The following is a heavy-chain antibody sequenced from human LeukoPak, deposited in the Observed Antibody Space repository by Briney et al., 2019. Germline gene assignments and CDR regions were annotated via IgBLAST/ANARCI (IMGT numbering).Heavy chain of an antibody. D-gene: IGHD3-16*01. CDR1: GVTFSGHN. V-gene: IGHV3-48*04. CDR3: ARAMSTFGGVRNYFDS. CDR2: VSISSGTM. J-gene: IGHJ4*02. Sequence: GGSLRLSCAASGVTFSGHNMNWVRQAPGKGLEWISFVSISSGTMYYADSVNGRFRISRDNAKSSLDLDMSSLRAEDTAVYYCARAMSTFGGVRNYFDSWGQGTLVTVSS.